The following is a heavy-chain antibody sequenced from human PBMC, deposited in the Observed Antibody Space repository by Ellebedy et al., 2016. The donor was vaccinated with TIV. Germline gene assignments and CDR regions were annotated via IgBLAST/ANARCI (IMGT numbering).Heavy chain of an antibody. V-gene: IGHV3-21*01. J-gene: IGHJ4*02. D-gene: IGHD1-26*01. Sequence: GESLKISCAASGFTFTSYSMNWVRQAPGKGLEWVSSISSTGYYIYYADSVKGRFTISSDDARNSLFLQMNSLRAEDTAVYYCATSGEHDSWGQGTLVTVSS. CDR2: ISSTGYYI. CDR3: ATSGEHDS. CDR1: GFTFTSYS.